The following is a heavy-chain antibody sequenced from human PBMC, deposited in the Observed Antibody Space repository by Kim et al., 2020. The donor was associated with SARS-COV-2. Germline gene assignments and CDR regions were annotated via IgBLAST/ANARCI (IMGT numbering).Heavy chain of an antibody. D-gene: IGHD7-27*01. Sequence: ASVKVSCKPSGYTFTSNKIHWVRQAPGQGLEWMGIITPRDGYTSYAQRFQGRVTMTTDTSTSIVYMEVSSLNSEDTAVYYCARDNTNWAVDYWGQGTLVTVPS. CDR1: GYTFTSNK. J-gene: IGHJ4*02. CDR2: ITPRDGYT. V-gene: IGHV1-46*01. CDR3: ARDNTNWAVDY.